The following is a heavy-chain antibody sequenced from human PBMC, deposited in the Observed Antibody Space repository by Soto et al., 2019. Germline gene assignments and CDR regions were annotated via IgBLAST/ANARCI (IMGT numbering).Heavy chain of an antibody. Sequence: EVHLLESGGGLVQPGGSLRLSCAAFGFTFSSYAMTWVRQDPGKGLEWVSLISNSGDDTKYADSVKGRFTISRDNSNNILSLQMNSLRAEDTAVYYCAKVLTTGTSRGYFDVWGRGTLVTVSS. V-gene: IGHV3-23*01. D-gene: IGHD4-17*01. CDR1: GFTFSSYA. CDR3: AKVLTTGTSRGYFDV. J-gene: IGHJ2*01. CDR2: ISNSGDDT.